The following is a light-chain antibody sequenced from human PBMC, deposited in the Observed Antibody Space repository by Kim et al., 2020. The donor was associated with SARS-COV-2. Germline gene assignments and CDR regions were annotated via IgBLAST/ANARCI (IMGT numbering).Light chain of an antibody. CDR1: NIGSKN. J-gene: IGLJ2*01. CDR2: RDS. V-gene: IGLV3-9*01. CDR3: QVWDSSPVV. Sequence: VALGQTARITGGGNNIGSKNVHWYKQKPGQAPVLVIYRDSNRPSGIPERFSGSNSGNTATLTISRAQAGDEADYYCQVWDSSPVVFGGGTQLTVL.